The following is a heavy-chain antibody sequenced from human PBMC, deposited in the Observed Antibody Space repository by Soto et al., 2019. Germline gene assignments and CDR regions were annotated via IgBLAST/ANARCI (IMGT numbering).Heavy chain of an antibody. V-gene: IGHV3-21*01. J-gene: IGHJ3*02. CDR1: GFTFSSYS. CDR2: ISSSSSYI. D-gene: IGHD5-12*01. CDR3: ARVIGYSGYDAFDI. Sequence: GGSLRLSCAASGFTFSSYSMNWVRQAPGKGLEWVSSISSSSSYIYYADSVKGRFTISRDNAKNSLYLQMNSLRAEDTAVSYCARVIGYSGYDAFDIWGQGTMVTVSS.